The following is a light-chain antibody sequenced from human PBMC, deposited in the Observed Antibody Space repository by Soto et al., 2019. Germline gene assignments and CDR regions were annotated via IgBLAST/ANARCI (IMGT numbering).Light chain of an antibody. J-gene: IGKJ4*01. CDR1: QGISSY. Sequence: DIQLTQSPSFLSASVGDRVTITCRASQGISSYLAWYQQKPGKAPKLLIYAASTLQSGVPSRFSGSGSGTEFTRTISSLQPEDFTTYYCQQHNSYPQLTFGGGTKVEIK. V-gene: IGKV1-9*01. CDR2: AAS. CDR3: QQHNSYPQLT.